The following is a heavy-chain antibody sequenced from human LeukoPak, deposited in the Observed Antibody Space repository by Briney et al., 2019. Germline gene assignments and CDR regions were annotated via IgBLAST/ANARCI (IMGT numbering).Heavy chain of an antibody. V-gene: IGHV3-30-3*01. J-gene: IGHJ4*02. CDR1: GFTFSSYA. CDR3: ARERGLDY. Sequence: GGSLRLSCAASGFTFSSYAMHWVRQAPGRGLEWVAVISYDGSNKYYADSVKGRFTISRDNSKNTLYLQMNSLRAEDTAVYYCARERGLDYWGQGTLVTVSS. CDR2: ISYDGSNK.